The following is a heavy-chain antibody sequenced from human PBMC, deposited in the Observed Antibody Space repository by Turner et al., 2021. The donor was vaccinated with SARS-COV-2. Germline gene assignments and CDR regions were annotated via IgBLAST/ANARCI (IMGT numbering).Heavy chain of an antibody. J-gene: IGHJ4*02. CDR2: MNPNSGNP. CDR1: GYTFTSYD. CDR3: ARGDCSGGSCYDLDY. Sequence: QVQLVQSGAEVKKPGASVKVSCKASGYTFTSYDSNWVRQATGQGLGWMGWMNPNSGNPGYAQKFQGRVTMTRNTSISTAYMELSSLRSEDTAVYYCARGDCSGGSCYDLDYWGQGTLVTVSS. V-gene: IGHV1-8*01. D-gene: IGHD2-15*01.